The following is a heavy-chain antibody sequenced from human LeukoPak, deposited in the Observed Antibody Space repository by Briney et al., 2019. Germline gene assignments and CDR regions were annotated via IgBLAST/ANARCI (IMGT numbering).Heavy chain of an antibody. CDR1: AFIFSGHW. V-gene: IGHV3-7*01. CDR3: ARGGNDYYDSSGYYLY. J-gene: IGHJ4*02. D-gene: IGHD3-22*01. CDR2: IKEDGSER. Sequence: GGSLRLSCEGSAFIFSGHWMNWVRQTPGKGLEWVASIKEDGSERQYVDSVKGRFTISRDNSKNTLYLQMNSLRAEDTAVYYCARGGNDYYDSSGYYLYWGQGTLVTVSS.